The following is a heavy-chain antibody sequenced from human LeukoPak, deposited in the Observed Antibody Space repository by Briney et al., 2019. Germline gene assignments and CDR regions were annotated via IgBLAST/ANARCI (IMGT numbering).Heavy chain of an antibody. CDR2: IKQDGSEK. J-gene: IGHJ4*02. CDR1: GFTFSSYW. V-gene: IGHV3-7*01. Sequence: PGGSLRLSCAASGFTFSSYWMSWVRQAPGKGLEWVANIKQDGSEKYYVDSVKGRFTISRDNAKNPLHLQMNSLRAEDTAVYYCARAKGFWSGYYKYYFDYWGQGTLVTVSS. CDR3: ARAKGFWSGYYKYYFDY. D-gene: IGHD3-3*01.